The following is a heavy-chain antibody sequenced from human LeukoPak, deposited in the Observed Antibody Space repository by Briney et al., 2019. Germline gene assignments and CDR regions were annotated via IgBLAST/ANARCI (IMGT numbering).Heavy chain of an antibody. Sequence: ASVKVSCKASGYTFTGYYMHRVRQAPGQGLEWMGWINPNSGGTNYAQKFQGRVTMTRDTSISTAYMELSRLRSDDTAVYYCAKDPGDQGIAARPNDYWGQGTLVTVSS. J-gene: IGHJ4*02. CDR2: INPNSGGT. V-gene: IGHV1-2*02. CDR3: AKDPGDQGIAARPNDY. CDR1: GYTFTGYY. D-gene: IGHD6-6*01.